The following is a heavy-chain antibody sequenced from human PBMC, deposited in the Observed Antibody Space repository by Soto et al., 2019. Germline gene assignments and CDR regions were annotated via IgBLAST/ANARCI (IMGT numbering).Heavy chain of an antibody. Sequence: PSETLSLTCTVSGGSVSSGSYYWSWIRQPPGKGLEWIGYLYYTGSTNYNPSLKSRVTISVDTSKNQFSLRLRSVTAADTAVYYCERDRGYYGMDYWGQGTLVTVSS. D-gene: IGHD3-10*01. CDR2: LYYTGST. CDR3: ERDRGYYGMDY. V-gene: IGHV4-61*01. CDR1: GGSVSSGSYY. J-gene: IGHJ4*02.